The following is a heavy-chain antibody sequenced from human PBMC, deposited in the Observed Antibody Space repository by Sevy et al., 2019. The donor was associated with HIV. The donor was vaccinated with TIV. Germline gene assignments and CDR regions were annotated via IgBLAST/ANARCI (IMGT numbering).Heavy chain of an antibody. J-gene: IGHJ4*02. CDR3: ATTKDYYESSGDPFDS. V-gene: IGHV1-24*01. CDR1: GKTLIELS. D-gene: IGHD3-22*01. Sequence: ASVKVSCKVSGKTLIELSMHWVRQAPGKGLEWMGSFDPEDGKRIYARKFQGRVSMTKDTSTDTAYMELSSLRSEDTAVYYCATTKDYYESSGDPFDSWGQGTLVTVSS. CDR2: FDPEDGKR.